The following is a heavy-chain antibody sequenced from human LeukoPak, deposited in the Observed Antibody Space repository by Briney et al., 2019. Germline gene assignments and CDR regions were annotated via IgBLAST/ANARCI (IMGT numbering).Heavy chain of an antibody. CDR1: GVTLSDHH. J-gene: IGHJ3*02. V-gene: IGHV3-72*01. D-gene: IGHD3-22*01. CDR3: ARDGAEGDNSAFDM. CDR2: TRDKARGYTT. Sequence: PGGSLRLSCAASGVTLSDHHMDWVRQAPGKGLEWVGRTRDKARGYTTEYAASVTGIFTISRDDSKTLVYLQMNSLRTEDTAVYFFARDGAEGDNSAFDMWGQGTVVTVSS.